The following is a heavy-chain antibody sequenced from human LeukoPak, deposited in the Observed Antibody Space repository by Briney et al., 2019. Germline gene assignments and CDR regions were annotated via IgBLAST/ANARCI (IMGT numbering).Heavy chain of an antibody. CDR1: GYTFTGYY. Sequence: GASVKVSCKASGYTFTGYYMHWVRQAPGQGLEWMGWINPNSGGTNYAQKFQGRVTMTRDTSISTAYMELSRLRSDDTAVYYCARDSYYYGSGSTLFDYWGQGTLVTVSS. CDR2: INPNSGGT. CDR3: ARDSYYYGSGSTLFDY. V-gene: IGHV1-2*02. J-gene: IGHJ4*02. D-gene: IGHD3-10*01.